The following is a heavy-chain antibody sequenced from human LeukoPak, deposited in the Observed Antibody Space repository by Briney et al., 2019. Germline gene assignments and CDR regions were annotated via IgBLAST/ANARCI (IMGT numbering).Heavy chain of an antibody. V-gene: IGHV3-30-3*01. CDR3: ARAAGYCSSTSCPRVGYYMDV. Sequence: PGGSLRLSCAASGFTFSSYAMHWVRQAPGKGLEWVAVISYDGSNKYYADSVKGRFTISRDNSKNTLYLQMNSLRAEDTAVYYCARAAGYCSSTSCPRVGYYMDVWGKGTTVTVSS. D-gene: IGHD2-2*01. J-gene: IGHJ6*03. CDR2: ISYDGSNK. CDR1: GFTFSSYA.